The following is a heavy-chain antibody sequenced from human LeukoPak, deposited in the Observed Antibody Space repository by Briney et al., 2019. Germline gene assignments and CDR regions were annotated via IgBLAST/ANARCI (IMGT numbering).Heavy chain of an antibody. D-gene: IGHD3-22*01. V-gene: IGHV3-30-3*01. J-gene: IGHJ4*02. CDR2: ISYDGSNK. Sequence: PGRSLRLSCAASGFTFSSYAMHWVRQAPGKGLEWVAVISYDGSNKYYADSVKGRFTISRDNSKNTPYLQMNSLRAEDTAVYYCARDQDYDSSGYYYWGQGTLVTVSS. CDR3: ARDQDYDSSGYYY. CDR1: GFTFSSYA.